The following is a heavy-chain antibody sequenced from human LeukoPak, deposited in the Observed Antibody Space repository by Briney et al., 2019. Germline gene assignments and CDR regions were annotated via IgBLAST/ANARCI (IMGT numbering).Heavy chain of an antibody. J-gene: IGHJ5*02. CDR2: IIPIFGTA. CDR1: GGTFSSYA. V-gene: IGHV1-69*13. CDR3: ATSLPYGYYDSGGSNWFDP. D-gene: IGHD3-22*01. Sequence: AASVKVSCKASGGTFSSYAISWVRQAPGQGLEWMGGIIPIFGTANYAQKFQGRVTITADESTSTAYLELSSLRSEDTAVYYCATSLPYGYYDSGGSNWFDPWGQGTLVTVSS.